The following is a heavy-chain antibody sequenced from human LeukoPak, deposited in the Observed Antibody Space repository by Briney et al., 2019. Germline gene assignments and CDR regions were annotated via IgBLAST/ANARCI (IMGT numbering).Heavy chain of an antibody. CDR1: GFSLSYYG. CDR2: ISYDVSDK. CDR3: TKDMRRDSGDRSFLFDQ. J-gene: IGHJ4*02. D-gene: IGHD1-26*01. V-gene: IGHV3-30*18. Sequence: SLRLSCAVSGFSLSYYGTHWVRQTPREGLGWVALISYDVSDKYFADSVKGRFSISRDNSQNTLFLQMNRLMSEDTAIFYCTKDMRRDSGDRSFLFDQWGQGTLVIVSS.